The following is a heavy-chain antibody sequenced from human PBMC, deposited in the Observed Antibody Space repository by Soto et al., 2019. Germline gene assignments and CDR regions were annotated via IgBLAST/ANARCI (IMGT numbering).Heavy chain of an antibody. Sequence: GGSLRLSCAASGFTFSSYWMHWVRQSPGKGLVWVSQIDSDGRSTTYADTVKGRFTVSRDNAKNKLFLQMNGLRAEDTAVYYCVRDYDSSGFYSGHWAQGTLVTVSS. CDR3: VRDYDSSGFYSGH. CDR1: GFTFSSYW. J-gene: IGHJ1*01. CDR2: IDSDGRST. V-gene: IGHV3-74*03. D-gene: IGHD3-22*01.